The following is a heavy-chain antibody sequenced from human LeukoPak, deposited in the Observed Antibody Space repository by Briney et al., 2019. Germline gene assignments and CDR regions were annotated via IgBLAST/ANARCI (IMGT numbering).Heavy chain of an antibody. D-gene: IGHD1-26*01. V-gene: IGHV4-39*07. CDR2: IYYSGST. CDR1: GGSISSSSYY. Sequence: PSETLSLTCTVSGGSISSSSYYWGWIRQPPGKGLEWIGSIYYSGSTYYNPSLKSRVTISVDTSKNQFSLKLSSVTAADTAVYYCATHRIVGATRRVDAFDIWGQGTMVTVSS. CDR3: ATHRIVGATRRVDAFDI. J-gene: IGHJ3*02.